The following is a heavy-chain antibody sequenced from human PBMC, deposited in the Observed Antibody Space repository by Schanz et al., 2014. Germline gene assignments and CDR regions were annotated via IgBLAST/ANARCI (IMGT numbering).Heavy chain of an antibody. D-gene: IGHD3-10*01. J-gene: IGHJ4*02. CDR2: ISSSSSTI. Sequence: EVHLVESGGGLVQPGGSLRLSCAASGFTFSGYSMNWVRQAPGKGLEWVAYISSSSSTIHYADSVKGRFTISRDNSKNSLYLQMNSLRAEDTAVYYCARIGGSVFDYWAQGTLVTVSS. V-gene: IGHV3-48*04. CDR3: ARIGGSVFDY. CDR1: GFTFSGYS.